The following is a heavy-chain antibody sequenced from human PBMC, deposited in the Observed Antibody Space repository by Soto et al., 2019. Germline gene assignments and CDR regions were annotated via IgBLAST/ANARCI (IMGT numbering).Heavy chain of an antibody. J-gene: IGHJ3*02. CDR2: ISSSSSYI. CDR3: ARAPVDCSGGCCYPI. V-gene: IGHV3-21*01. Sequence: EVQLVESGGGLVKPGGSLRLSCAASGFTFSSYSMNWVRQAPGKGLEWVSSISSSSSYIYYADSVKGRFTISRDNAKNSLYLQMNSLRAEDTAVYYCARAPVDCSGGCCYPIWGQGTMVTVSS. CDR1: GFTFSSYS. D-gene: IGHD2-15*01.